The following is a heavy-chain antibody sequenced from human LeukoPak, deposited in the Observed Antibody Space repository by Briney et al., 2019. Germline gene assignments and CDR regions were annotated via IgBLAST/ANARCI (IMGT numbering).Heavy chain of an antibody. CDR3: AKVDGYYDSSGFNFDY. D-gene: IGHD3-22*01. CDR1: ELTFTNYW. J-gene: IGHJ4*02. Sequence: GGSLRLSCAASELTFTNYWMHWVRQAPGEGLVWVSRIDNDGSDSIYADSVKGRFTISRDNAKNTVYLQMNSLRAEDTAVYYCAKVDGYYDSSGFNFDYWGQGTLVTVSS. CDR2: IDNDGSDS. V-gene: IGHV3-74*01.